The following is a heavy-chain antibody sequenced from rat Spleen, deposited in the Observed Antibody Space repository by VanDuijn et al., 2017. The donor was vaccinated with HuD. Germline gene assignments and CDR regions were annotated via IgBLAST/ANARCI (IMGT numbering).Heavy chain of an antibody. CDR3: ARHSSYVYVGFAY. D-gene: IGHD1-2*01. V-gene: IGHV1-43*01. J-gene: IGHJ3*01. CDR1: GYTFTTYY. CDR2: INPGSGTA. Sequence: QVQLQQSGTEMAKPGSSVKISCKASGYTFTTYYISWIKQTTAQGLEYIGYINPGSGTANYDEKFKDKATLTVDKSSRTAFMQLSSLTSDDSAVYYCARHSSYVYVGFAYWGQGTLVTVSS.